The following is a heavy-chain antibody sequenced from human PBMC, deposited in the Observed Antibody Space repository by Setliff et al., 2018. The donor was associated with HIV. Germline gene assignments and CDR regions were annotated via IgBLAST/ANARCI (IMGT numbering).Heavy chain of an antibody. CDR2: IYYSGNT. V-gene: IGHV4-59*03. CDR1: GGSISSHY. CDR3: ARVSSGSVSGNYYWFDY. D-gene: IGHD3-10*01. Sequence: PSETLSLTCTVSGGSISSHYWSWIRQTPGKGLEWIGSIYYSGNTNYNPSLKSRVTISEDTSKNQFSLKLRSVTAADTAVYTCARVSSGSVSGNYYWFDYWGQGTLVTVSS. J-gene: IGHJ4*02.